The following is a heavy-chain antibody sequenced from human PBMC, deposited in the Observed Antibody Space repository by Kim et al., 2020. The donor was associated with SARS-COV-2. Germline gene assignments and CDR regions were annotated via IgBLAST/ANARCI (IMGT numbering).Heavy chain of an antibody. D-gene: IGHD6-13*01. V-gene: IGHV3-74*01. CDR3: ASGDTSRWGYFYY. Sequence: PDSVKGRFTSSRENAEKTVYLQMNSLRAEDTAVYYCASGDTSRWGYFYYWGQGALVTVSS. J-gene: IGHJ4*02.